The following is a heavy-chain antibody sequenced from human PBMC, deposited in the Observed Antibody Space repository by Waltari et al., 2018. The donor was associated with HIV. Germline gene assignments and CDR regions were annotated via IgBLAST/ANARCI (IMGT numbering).Heavy chain of an antibody. Sequence: QVQLVESGGGVVQPGRSLRLSCAASGFTFSHYAMHWVRQAPGKGLEWVAVISYDGSNNYYADSVKGRFTISRDNSRNTLYLQMNSLRAEDTALYYCARGGDDKRFRSPSDYWGQGTLVTVSS. D-gene: IGHD3-16*01. J-gene: IGHJ4*02. V-gene: IGHV3-30*01. CDR1: GFTFSHYA. CDR3: ARGGDDKRFRSPSDY. CDR2: ISYDGSNN.